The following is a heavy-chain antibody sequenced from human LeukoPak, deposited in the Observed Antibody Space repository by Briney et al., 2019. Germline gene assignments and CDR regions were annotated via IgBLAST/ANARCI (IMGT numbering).Heavy chain of an antibody. D-gene: IGHD3-22*01. Sequence: GESLKISCRVFGYAFASYWVGWVRQVPGKGLEWMGIIYPGDSDIKYNPSFEGQVTFSADKSISTAYLQWSSLKASDTAMYYCARHVDDSSGYYYRTMYYFDYWGQGTLVTVSS. CDR1: GYAFASYW. CDR2: IYPGDSDI. J-gene: IGHJ4*02. V-gene: IGHV5-51*01. CDR3: ARHVDDSSGYYYRTMYYFDY.